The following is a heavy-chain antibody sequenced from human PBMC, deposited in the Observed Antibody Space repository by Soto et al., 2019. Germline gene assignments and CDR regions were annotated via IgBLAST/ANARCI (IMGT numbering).Heavy chain of an antibody. CDR2: ISSSSTYT. J-gene: IGHJ4*02. V-gene: IGHV3-21*01. Sequence: PGGSLRLSCAASGFTFSTSTMDWVRQAPGQGLEWVSSISSSSTYTYYAASVKGRFTISRDNAKNSLYLQMNSLRAEDTAVYYWARVGGPEYCGGGYCPPPDYWGQGTLVTVSS. CDR1: GFTFSTST. CDR3: ARVGGPEYCGGGYCPPPDY. D-gene: IGHD2-21*01.